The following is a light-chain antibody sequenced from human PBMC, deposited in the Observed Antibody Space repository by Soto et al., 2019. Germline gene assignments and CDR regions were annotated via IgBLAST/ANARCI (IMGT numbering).Light chain of an antibody. J-gene: IGLJ2*01. V-gene: IGLV2-14*01. CDR2: YVT. CDR1: STDVGRYNY. Sequence: QSALTQPASVSGSPGQSITISCTGTSTDVGRYNYVSWYQQHPGKAPKLMIYYVTNRPSGVSDRFSGSKSGHTASLTISGLQAEDEADYYCSSYTSSSTVVFGGGTKLTVL. CDR3: SSYTSSSTVV.